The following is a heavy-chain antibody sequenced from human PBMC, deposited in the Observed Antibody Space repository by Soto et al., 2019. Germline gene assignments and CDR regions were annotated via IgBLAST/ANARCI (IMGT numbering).Heavy chain of an antibody. Sequence: EVQLVESGGGLVQPGGSLRLSCAASGFTFSNYXXHXXXXXXXXXXVWVSRISSDGSTTHYADSVKGRFTISRDNAKXXLYLQMXXXXXXXXXXXYCARGEMXTIWPFGYWGQGTLVTVSS. CDR2: ISSDGSTT. CDR3: ARGEMXTIWPFGY. CDR1: GFTFSNYX. V-gene: IGHV3-74*01. D-gene: IGHD4-4*01. J-gene: IGHJ4*02.